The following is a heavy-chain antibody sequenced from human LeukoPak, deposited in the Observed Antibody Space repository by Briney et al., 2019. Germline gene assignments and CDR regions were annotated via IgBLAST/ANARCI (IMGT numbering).Heavy chain of an antibody. Sequence: GGSLRLSCAASGFTFSDYYMSWIRQAPGKGLEWVANIKQDGNEKYYVDSVKGRFTISRDNAKNSLYLQMNSLRAEDTAVYYCAKDDRRVRFLEWLPYYYYMDVWGKGTTVTVSS. J-gene: IGHJ6*03. CDR2: IKQDGNEK. V-gene: IGHV3-7*01. D-gene: IGHD3-3*01. CDR1: GFTFSDYY. CDR3: AKDDRRVRFLEWLPYYYYMDV.